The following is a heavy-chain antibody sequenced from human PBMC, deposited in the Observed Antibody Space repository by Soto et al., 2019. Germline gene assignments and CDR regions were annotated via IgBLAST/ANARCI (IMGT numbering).Heavy chain of an antibody. D-gene: IGHD6-6*01. CDR3: AYSSSSRSGGSFDY. CDR2: IYYSGST. V-gene: IGHV4-59*05. J-gene: IGHJ4*02. Sequence: SETQSLTCTVSGGSISSYYWSWIRQPPGKGLEWIGSIYYSGSTYYNPSLKSRVTISVDTSKNQFSLKLSSVTAADTAVYYCAYSSSSRSGGSFDYWGQGTLVTVSS. CDR1: GGSISSYY.